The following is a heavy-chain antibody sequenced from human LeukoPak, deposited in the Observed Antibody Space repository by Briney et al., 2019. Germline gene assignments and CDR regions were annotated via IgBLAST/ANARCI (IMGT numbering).Heavy chain of an antibody. CDR2: IKGDESAR. V-gene: IGHV3-7*01. CDR3: ARDVGGSLDY. Sequence: GGSLRLSCAASGFTFSTYWMAWVRQAPGKGLEWVANIKGDESARHQADSVKGRFTISRDNARNSVYLQMSSLRGEDTAVYYCARDVGGSLDYWGQGTLVTVSS. D-gene: IGHD1-26*01. J-gene: IGHJ4*02. CDR1: GFTFSTYW.